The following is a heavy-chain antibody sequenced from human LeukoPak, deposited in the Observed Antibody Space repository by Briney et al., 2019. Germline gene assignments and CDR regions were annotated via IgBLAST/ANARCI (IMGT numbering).Heavy chain of an antibody. CDR2: VYSTGTP. J-gene: IGHJ4*01. CDR3: TRGLQEKDIIRGFDF. CDR1: GDSISRRSSY. V-gene: IGHV4-61*02. Sequence: SETLSLTCSVSGDSISRRSSYWTWIRQPAGRGLEWIGRVYSTGTPNYNPSLKSRTAMSVDTSKNQFSLTLNSVTAADTAVYFCTRGLQEKDIIRGFDFWGPGILVTVSS. D-gene: IGHD3-10*01.